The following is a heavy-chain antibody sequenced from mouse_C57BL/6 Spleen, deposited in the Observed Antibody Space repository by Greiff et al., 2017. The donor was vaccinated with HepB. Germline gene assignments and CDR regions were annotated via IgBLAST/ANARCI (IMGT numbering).Heavy chain of an antibody. CDR3: ARSGSNSFAY. V-gene: IGHV1-69*01. CDR1: GYTFTSYW. CDR2: IDPSDSYT. Sequence: QVQLQQPGAELVMPGASVKLSCKASGYTFTSYWMHWVKQRPGQGLEWIGEIDPSDSYTNYNQKFKGKSTLTVDKSSSTAYMQLSSLTSEDSAVYYCARSGSNSFAYWGQGTPVTVSA. J-gene: IGHJ3*01. D-gene: IGHD2-5*01.